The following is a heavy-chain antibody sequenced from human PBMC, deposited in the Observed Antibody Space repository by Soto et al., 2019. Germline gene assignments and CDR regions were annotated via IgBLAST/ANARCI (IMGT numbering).Heavy chain of an antibody. CDR2: IYYSGST. D-gene: IGHD1-26*01. Sequence: SETLSLTCTVSGGSISSGGYYWSWIRQPPGKGLEWIGYIYYSGSTNYNPSLKSRVTISVDTSKNQFSLKLSSVTAADTAVYYCARQYGGSYADYWGQGTLVTVSS. V-gene: IGHV4-61*08. J-gene: IGHJ4*02. CDR3: ARQYGGSYADY. CDR1: GGSISSGGYY.